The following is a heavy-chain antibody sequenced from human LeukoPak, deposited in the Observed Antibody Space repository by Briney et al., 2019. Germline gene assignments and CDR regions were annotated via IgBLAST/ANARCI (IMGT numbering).Heavy chain of an antibody. D-gene: IGHD6-13*01. CDR1: GYPFTGYY. Sequence: ASVKVLRKASGYPFTGYYLRWVRQAPGQGLGWMGLINHNSGGTNYAQQFQGRVTMTRDTSISPADMELSRLRSDDTAVYYCARGRQQLGYWGQGTLVTVSS. V-gene: IGHV1-2*02. J-gene: IGHJ4*02. CDR2: INHNSGGT. CDR3: ARGRQQLGY.